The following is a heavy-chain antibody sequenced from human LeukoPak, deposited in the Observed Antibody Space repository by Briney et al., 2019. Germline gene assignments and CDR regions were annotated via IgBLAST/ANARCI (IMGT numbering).Heavy chain of an antibody. CDR1: GFTFSSYA. Sequence: GGSLRLSCEASGFTFSSYAMHWVRQAPGKGLEWVAVISYDGSNKYYADSVKGRFTISRDISTDTLWLQMDRLRTEDTAVYYCAKGTLRGTAAAIDYWGQGTPVTVSS. CDR3: AKGTLRGTAAAIDY. J-gene: IGHJ4*02. CDR2: ISYDGSNK. V-gene: IGHV3-30-3*01. D-gene: IGHD2-2*01.